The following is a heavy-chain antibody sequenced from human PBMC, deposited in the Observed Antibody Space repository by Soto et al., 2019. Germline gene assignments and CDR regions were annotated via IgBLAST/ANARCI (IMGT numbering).Heavy chain of an antibody. D-gene: IGHD6-13*01. Sequence: GSLRLSCAASGFPFSRYGMHCFRHSPDKGLEWVAVIWYDGTDSYYADSVKGRFTISRDNSRNTLYLQVDSLRVDDTAVYYCAKDRSSSLDAMDVWGQGTTVTVSS. CDR1: GFPFSRYG. J-gene: IGHJ6*02. CDR2: IWYDGTDS. V-gene: IGHV3-33*06. CDR3: AKDRSSSLDAMDV.